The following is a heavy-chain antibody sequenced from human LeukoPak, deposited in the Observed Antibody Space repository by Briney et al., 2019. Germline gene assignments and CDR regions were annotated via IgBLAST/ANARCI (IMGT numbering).Heavy chain of an antibody. Sequence: SETLSLTCAVYGGSFSGYYWSWIRQPPGKGLEWIGETNHSGNTNYNPSLKSRVTISVDTSKNQFSLKLSSVTAADTAVYYCARLKPTGIVATIYSLEGMDVWGQGTTVTVSS. J-gene: IGHJ6*02. CDR2: TNHSGNT. D-gene: IGHD5-12*01. CDR1: GGSFSGYY. CDR3: ARLKPTGIVATIYSLEGMDV. V-gene: IGHV4-34*01.